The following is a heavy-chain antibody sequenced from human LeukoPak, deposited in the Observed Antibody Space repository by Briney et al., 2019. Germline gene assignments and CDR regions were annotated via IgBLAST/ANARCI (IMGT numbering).Heavy chain of an antibody. CDR1: GGSISSYY. J-gene: IGHJ4*02. D-gene: IGHD3-16*02. V-gene: IGHV4-59*12. Sequence: PSETLSLTCTVSGGSISSYYWSWIRQPPGKGLEWIGYIHYSGSTKYNPSLQSRVTISVDTSKNQFSLKLSSVTAADTAVYYCARELIWGSYRYFDYWGQGTLVTVSS. CDR3: ARELIWGSYRYFDY. CDR2: IHYSGST.